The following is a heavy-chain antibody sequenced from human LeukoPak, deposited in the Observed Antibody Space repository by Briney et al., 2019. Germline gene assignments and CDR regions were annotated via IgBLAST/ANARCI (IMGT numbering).Heavy chain of an antibody. J-gene: IGHJ6*03. V-gene: IGHV1-18*01. D-gene: IGHD3-22*01. CDR3: ARGPGGRSGYYPLEDYYYYYYMDV. CDR1: GYTFTSYG. Sequence: ASVKVSCKASGYTFTSYGINWVRQAPEQGLEWMGWIRVYNGNTNYAQKLQGRVTMTTDTSTSTAYMELRSLRSDDTAVYYCARGPGGRSGYYPLEDYYYYYYMDVWGKGTTVTVSS. CDR2: IRVYNGNT.